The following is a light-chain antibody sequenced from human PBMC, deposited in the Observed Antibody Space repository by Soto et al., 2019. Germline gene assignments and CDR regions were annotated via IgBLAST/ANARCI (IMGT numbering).Light chain of an antibody. V-gene: IGKV3-20*01. J-gene: IGKJ1*01. CDR2: TTS. CDR1: QSLSGY. Sequence: DIVLTQSPGTLSLSPGERASLSRRASQSLSGYLAWYQQRPGQAPRLLIYTTSNRATDIPDRFSGSGSGTDFTLTISRLEPEDFAVYYCQQYGSSPWTFGQGTKVEIK. CDR3: QQYGSSPWT.